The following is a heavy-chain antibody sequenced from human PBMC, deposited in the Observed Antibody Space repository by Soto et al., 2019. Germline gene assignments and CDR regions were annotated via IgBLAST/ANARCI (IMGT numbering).Heavy chain of an antibody. D-gene: IGHD3-3*01. V-gene: IGHV1-2*02. CDR2: INPATGAA. Sequence: QLHLVQSGAVVKKPGASVTVSCSASGYPVTAYYMHWVRQAPGRGLEWMGGINPATGAAKYTQTFQGRVPMTRDTSTSTVFMELCGLTSEDTAVFYWAGGGGVGVAGSAAFDMWGQGTLVTVSS. CDR3: AGGGGVGVAGSAAFDM. CDR1: GYPVTAYY. J-gene: IGHJ3*02.